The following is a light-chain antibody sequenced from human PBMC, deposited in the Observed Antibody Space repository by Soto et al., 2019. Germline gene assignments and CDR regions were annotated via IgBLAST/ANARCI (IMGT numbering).Light chain of an antibody. Sequence: GTLSLSPWGRATLSCRARESVRTYLALYQQKPGQSPRLLIYDASKRATGIPARFSGSGSGTDFTLSISSLAPEDFAICYCAQHNNWPTFGQVTRLAI. CDR1: ESVRTY. CDR3: AQHNNWPT. CDR2: DAS. J-gene: IGKJ5*01. V-gene: IGKV3-11*01.